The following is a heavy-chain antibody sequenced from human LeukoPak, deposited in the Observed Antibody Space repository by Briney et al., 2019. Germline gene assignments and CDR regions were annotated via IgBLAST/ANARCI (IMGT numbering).Heavy chain of an antibody. CDR3: AKSNGYGLVDI. Sequence: SETLSLTCTVSGGSISSYYWSWIRQPPGKGLEWIGYIYYSGSTNYSPSLKSRVTISLDTSRNQFSLKLNSVTAADTAVYYCAKSNGYGLVDIWGQGTMVTVSS. J-gene: IGHJ3*02. CDR2: IYYSGST. V-gene: IGHV4-59*12. CDR1: GGSISSYY. D-gene: IGHD3-10*01.